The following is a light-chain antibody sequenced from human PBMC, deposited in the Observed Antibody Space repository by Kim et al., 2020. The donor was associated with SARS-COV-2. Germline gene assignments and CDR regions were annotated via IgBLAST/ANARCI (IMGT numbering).Light chain of an antibody. CDR2: AAS. V-gene: IGKV1-39*01. CDR1: QSISSY. J-gene: IGKJ2*01. CDR3: QQSYSTPYT. Sequence: ASVGDRVTITCRASQSISSYLYWYQQKPGKAPKLLIYAASSLQSGVPSRFSGSGSGTDFTLTISSLQPEDFATYYCQQSYSTPYTFGQGTKLEI.